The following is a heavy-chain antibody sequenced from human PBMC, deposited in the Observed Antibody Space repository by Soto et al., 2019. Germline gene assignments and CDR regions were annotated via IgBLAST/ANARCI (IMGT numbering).Heavy chain of an antibody. Sequence: QVQLQESGPGLVKPSETLSLTCTVSGGSISSYYWSWIRQPPGKGLEWIGYIYYSGSTNYNPSLKSRVTISVDTSKNQFSLKLSSVTAADTAVYYCARQMRGYYYYYMDVWGKGTTVTVSS. CDR2: IYYSGST. CDR3: ARQMRGYYYYYMDV. CDR1: GGSISSYY. J-gene: IGHJ6*03. V-gene: IGHV4-59*08.